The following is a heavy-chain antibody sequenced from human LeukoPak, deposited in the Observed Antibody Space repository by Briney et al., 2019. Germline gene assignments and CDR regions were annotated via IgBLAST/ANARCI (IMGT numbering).Heavy chain of an antibody. CDR2: IYYSGSA. J-gene: IGHJ4*02. CDR3: ARDQGYTYGGGYYFDD. V-gene: IGHV4-59*01. CDR1: GDSISTYY. Sequence: KTSETLSLTCTVSGDSISTYYWTWIRQPPGKGLECIGYIYYSGSANYNHSLNSRVTISLDTSKSQFSLKLSSVTAADTAVYDCARDQGYTYGGGYYFDDWGQGTLVTVSA. D-gene: IGHD5-18*01.